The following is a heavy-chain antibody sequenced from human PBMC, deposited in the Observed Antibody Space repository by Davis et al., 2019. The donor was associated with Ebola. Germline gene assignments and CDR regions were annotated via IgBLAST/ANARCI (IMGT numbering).Heavy chain of an antibody. CDR3: ARDKVRGFDWLLDYYYYGMDV. V-gene: IGHV3-15*01. D-gene: IGHD3-9*01. CDR2: IKSKTDGGTT. CDR1: GFTFSSYW. J-gene: IGHJ6*02. Sequence: GESLKISCAASGFTFSSYWMSWVRQAPGKGLEWVGRIKSKTDGGTTDYAAPVKGRFTISRDDSKNTLYLQMNSLKTEDTAVYYCARDKVRGFDWLLDYYYYGMDVWGQGTTVTVSS.